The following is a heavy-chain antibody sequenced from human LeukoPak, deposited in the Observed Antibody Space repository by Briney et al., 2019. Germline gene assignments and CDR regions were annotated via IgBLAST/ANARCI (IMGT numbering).Heavy chain of an antibody. CDR1: GFTVSTNY. CDR2: IYSGGST. D-gene: IGHD1-26*01. CDR3: ARVGGSLTFDP. J-gene: IGHJ5*02. Sequence: GGSLRLSCVASGFTVSTNYMSWVRQAPGKGLEWVSVIYSGGSTYYADSVKGRFTISRDNSKNTLYLQMNSLRAEDTAVYYCARVGGSLTFDPWGQGTLVTVSS. V-gene: IGHV3-66*01.